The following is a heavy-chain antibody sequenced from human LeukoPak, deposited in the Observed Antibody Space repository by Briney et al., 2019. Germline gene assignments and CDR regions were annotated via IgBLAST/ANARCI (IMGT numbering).Heavy chain of an antibody. V-gene: IGHV1-2*02. CDR2: INPNSGAT. Sequence: ASVKVSCKASGYTFTAYYMHWVRQAPGQGLEWMGWINPNSGATNYALKFQGRVTMTRDTSISTVHMELISLRSDDTAVYYCARGGGFYNAWFDPWGQGTPVTVSS. CDR3: ARGGGFYNAWFDP. CDR1: GYTFTAYY. D-gene: IGHD3-9*01. J-gene: IGHJ5*02.